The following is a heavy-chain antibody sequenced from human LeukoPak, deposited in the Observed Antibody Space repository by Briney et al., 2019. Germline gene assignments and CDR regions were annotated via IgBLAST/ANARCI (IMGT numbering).Heavy chain of an antibody. D-gene: IGHD2-2*01. CDR1: GFTVSSDG. CDR2: IRYDGSNK. Sequence: GGSLRFSCAASGFTVSSDGMDWLRQAPGNELKWLAFIRYDGSNKYYADSVKGRFTISRDNSKNTLYLQMNSLRAEDTAVYYCAKDIVVVPAAATVPWGQGTLVTVSS. V-gene: IGHV3-30*02. J-gene: IGHJ5*02. CDR3: AKDIVVVPAAATVP.